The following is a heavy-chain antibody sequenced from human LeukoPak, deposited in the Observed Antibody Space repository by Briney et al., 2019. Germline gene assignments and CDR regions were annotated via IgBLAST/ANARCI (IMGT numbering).Heavy chain of an antibody. D-gene: IGHD3-22*01. J-gene: IGHJ5*02. V-gene: IGHV4-30-2*01. CDR3: ARQPTYYYDSNTSNP. Sequence: AQTQSLTCALSGGSISSGGYSWSWIRQPPGKGLEWIVNIYHSRRTYYSPSFKSRVTISVDRSKIQFSVKLRSVTAADTAVYYCARQPTYYYDSNTSNPWGQGTLVTVSS. CDR2: IYHSRRT. CDR1: GGSISSGGYS.